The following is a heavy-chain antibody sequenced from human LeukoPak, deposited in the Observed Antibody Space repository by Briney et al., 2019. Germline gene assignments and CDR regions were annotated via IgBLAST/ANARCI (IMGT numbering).Heavy chain of an antibody. Sequence: GASVKVSCKASGYTYTSYDINGVGQAAGKGLEWMGWMNANSGNTGYAQKFQGRVTMTRNTSISTAYMELSSLRSEDTAVYYCARGWGPDDTNDAFDIWGQGTMVTVSS. CDR3: ARGWGPDDTNDAFDI. J-gene: IGHJ3*02. D-gene: IGHD3-22*01. CDR1: GYTYTSYD. CDR2: MNANSGNT. V-gene: IGHV1-8*01.